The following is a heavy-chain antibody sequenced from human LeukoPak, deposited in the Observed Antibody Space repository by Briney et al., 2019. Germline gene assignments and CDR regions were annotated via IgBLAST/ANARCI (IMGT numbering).Heavy chain of an antibody. CDR3: ARDLLLNKSLPDY. CDR2: INHSGST. D-gene: IGHD3-10*01. CDR1: GGSFSGYY. J-gene: IGHJ4*02. Sequence: SETLSLTCAVYGGSFSGYYWSWIRQPPGKGLEWIGEINHSGSTNYNPSLKSRVTISVDTSKNQFSLKLSSVTAADTAVYYCARDLLLNKSLPDYWGQGTLVTVSS. V-gene: IGHV4-34*01.